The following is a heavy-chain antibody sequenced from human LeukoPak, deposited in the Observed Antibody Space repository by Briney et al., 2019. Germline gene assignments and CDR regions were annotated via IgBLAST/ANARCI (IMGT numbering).Heavy chain of an antibody. Sequence: SETLSLTCTVSDGSINYYWSWIRQPPGKGLEWIGYIYYSGNTNYNPSLKSRVTISLDTSKKQFSLTLTSVTAADTAVNYCARSAWTNFYFDYWGQETLVTVSS. D-gene: IGHD3/OR15-3a*01. J-gene: IGHJ4*02. V-gene: IGHV4-59*01. CDR3: ARSAWTNFYFDY. CDR1: DGSINYY. CDR2: IYYSGNT.